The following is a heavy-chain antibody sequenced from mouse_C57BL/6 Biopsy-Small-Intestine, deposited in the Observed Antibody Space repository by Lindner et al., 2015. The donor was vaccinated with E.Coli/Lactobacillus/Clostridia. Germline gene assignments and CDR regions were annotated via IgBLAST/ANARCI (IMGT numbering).Heavy chain of an antibody. V-gene: IGHV1-7*01. J-gene: IGHJ4*01. Sequence: VQLQESGAELAKPGASVKLSCKASGYTFTSYWMHWVKQRPGQGLEWIGYINPSSGYTKYNEKFKGKATLTADKSSSTAYMQFSSLTSEDSAIYYCARGKGAMDYWGQGTSVTVSS. CDR3: ARGKGAMDY. CDR1: GYTFTSYW. CDR2: INPSSGYT. D-gene: IGHD1-3*01.